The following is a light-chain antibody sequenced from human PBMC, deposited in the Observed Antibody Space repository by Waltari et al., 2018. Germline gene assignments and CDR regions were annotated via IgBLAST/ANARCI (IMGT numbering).Light chain of an antibody. CDR1: QSVLYSSNNKNY. Sequence: DIVMIQSPDSLAVSLGERATLTCKSSQSVLYSSNNKNYLAWYQQKPGQPPKLLIYWASTRESGVPDRFSGSGSGTDFTLTISSLQAEDVAVYYCQQYYTTPFTFGPGTKVDIK. CDR3: QQYYTTPFT. CDR2: WAS. V-gene: IGKV4-1*01. J-gene: IGKJ3*01.